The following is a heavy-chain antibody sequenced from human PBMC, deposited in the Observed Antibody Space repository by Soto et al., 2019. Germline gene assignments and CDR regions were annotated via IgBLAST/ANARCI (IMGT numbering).Heavy chain of an antibody. V-gene: IGHV1-3*01. D-gene: IGHD2-15*01. CDR3: ARAWGDCSGGSCYYFDY. CDR2: INAGNGNT. CDR1: GYTFTSYA. J-gene: IGHJ4*02. Sequence: QVQLVQSGAEVKKPGASVKVSCKASGYTFTSYAMHWVRQAPGQRLEWMGWINAGNGNTKYSQKFQGRVTITRDTSASTAYMELGSLRSEDTAVYYCARAWGDCSGGSCYYFDYWGQGTLVTVSS.